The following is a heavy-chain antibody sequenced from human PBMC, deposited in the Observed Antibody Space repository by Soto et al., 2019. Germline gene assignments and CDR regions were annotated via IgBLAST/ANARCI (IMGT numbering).Heavy chain of an antibody. Sequence: QVQLVQSGAEVKKPGSSVKVSCKASGGTFSSYAISWVRQAPGQGLEWMGGIIPIFGTANYAQKFQGRVTITADEATSTAYMERSSLRSEDTAVDYCARVGKDFWRGYFDYWGQGTLVTVSS. CDR3: ARVGKDFWRGYFDY. J-gene: IGHJ4*02. CDR2: IIPIFGTA. D-gene: IGHD3-3*01. CDR1: GGTFSSYA. V-gene: IGHV1-69*01.